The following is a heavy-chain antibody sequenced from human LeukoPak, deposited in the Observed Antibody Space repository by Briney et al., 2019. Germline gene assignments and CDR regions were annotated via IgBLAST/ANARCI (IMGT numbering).Heavy chain of an antibody. CDR2: ISFRSNYR. D-gene: IGHD3-22*01. CDR3: VRLRRNNDRSGYYYYYDY. CDR1: GYTFSDFS. Sequence: GGSLTLSCAASGYTFSDFSVNWVRQAPGKGLEWVSSISFRSNYRYYADSVRGRFTISRDDARDSLFLQMNSLRAEDTAVYFCVRLRRNNDRSGYYYYYDYWGQGTLVTVSS. J-gene: IGHJ4*02. V-gene: IGHV3-21*01.